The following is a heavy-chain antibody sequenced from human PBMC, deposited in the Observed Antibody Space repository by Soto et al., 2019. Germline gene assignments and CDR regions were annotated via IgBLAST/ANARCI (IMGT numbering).Heavy chain of an antibody. D-gene: IGHD3-22*01. J-gene: IGHJ3*02. CDR1: GFTFSSYA. V-gene: IGHV3-23*01. CDR3: AKDRGMIVVAWAAFDI. CDR2: ISGSGGST. Sequence: LRLSCAASGFTFSSYAMGWVRQAPGKGLEWVSAISGSGGSTYYADSVKGRFTISRDNSKNTLYLQMNSLRAEDTAVYYCAKDRGMIVVAWAAFDIWGQGTMVTVSS.